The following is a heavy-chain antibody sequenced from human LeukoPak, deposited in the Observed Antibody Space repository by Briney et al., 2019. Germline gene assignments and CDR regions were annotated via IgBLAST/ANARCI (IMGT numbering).Heavy chain of an antibody. V-gene: IGHV1-24*01. CDR3: AVPRYCSGGSCYPFDY. CDR2: FDPEDGET. J-gene: IGHJ4*02. CDR1: GYTLTELS. D-gene: IGHD2-15*01. Sequence: ASVKVSCKVSGYTLTELSMHWVRQAPGKGLEWMGGFDPEDGETIYAQKFQGRVTMTEDTSTDTAYMELSSLRSEDTAVYYCAVPRYCSGGSCYPFDYWGQGTLVTVSS.